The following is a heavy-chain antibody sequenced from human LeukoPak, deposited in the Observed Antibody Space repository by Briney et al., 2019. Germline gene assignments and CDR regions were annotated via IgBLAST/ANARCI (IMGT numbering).Heavy chain of an antibody. CDR2: IHYSGST. V-gene: IGHV4-59*11. CDR1: GGSISSHF. CDR3: ARGRIVGANHDAFDI. D-gene: IGHD1-26*01. J-gene: IGHJ3*02. Sequence: TSETLSLTCTVSGGSISSHFWSWIRQPPGKGLEWIGYIHYSGSTNYNPSLKSRVTISVDTSKNQFSLRLSSVTAADTAVYYCARGRIVGANHDAFDIWGQGTMVAVSS.